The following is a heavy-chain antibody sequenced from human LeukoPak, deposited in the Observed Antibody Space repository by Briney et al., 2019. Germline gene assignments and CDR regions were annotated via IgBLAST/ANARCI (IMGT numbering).Heavy chain of an antibody. J-gene: IGHJ4*02. V-gene: IGHV5-51*01. CDR2: IYSRDSDT. CDR1: GYNFANDW. CDR3: ARRAHFDY. Sequence: RPGESLKISFKASGYNFANDWIGWVRQMPGKGLEWMGIIYSRDSDTRYSPSFQGQVTISADKSISTAYLQWSTLKASDTAMYYCARRAHFDYWGQGTLVTVSS.